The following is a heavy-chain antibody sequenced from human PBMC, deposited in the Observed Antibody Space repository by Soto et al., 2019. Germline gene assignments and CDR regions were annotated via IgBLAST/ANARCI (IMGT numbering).Heavy chain of an antibody. V-gene: IGHV1-69*01. CDR3: AREPWGANCSGVSCYSDY. J-gene: IGHJ4*02. D-gene: IGHD2-15*01. CDR2: IIPIFGTA. CDR1: GGTFSSYA. Sequence: QVQLVQSGAEVKKPGSSVKVSCKASGGTFSSYAISWVRQAPGQGLEWMGGIIPIFGTANYAQKIQGRVTITADESTSTDYMELSSLRSEDTAVYYCAREPWGANCSGVSCYSDYWGQGTLVTVST.